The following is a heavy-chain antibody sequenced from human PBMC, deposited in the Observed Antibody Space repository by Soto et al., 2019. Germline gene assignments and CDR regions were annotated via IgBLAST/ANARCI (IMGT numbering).Heavy chain of an antibody. D-gene: IGHD6-6*01. CDR1: GDMFRNSA. CDR2: IIPLFRKT. CDR3: ARARLSNGDPNIYSFYGLDA. V-gene: IGHV1-69*13. Sequence: ASVKVSCKASGDMFRNSAFTWVRQAPGQGLDWMGVIIPLFRKTNVAKKFQGRVTFTADESTTTLYMEVSSLTSKDTAVYYCARARLSNGDPNIYSFYGLDAWGQGTTVTVSS. J-gene: IGHJ6*02.